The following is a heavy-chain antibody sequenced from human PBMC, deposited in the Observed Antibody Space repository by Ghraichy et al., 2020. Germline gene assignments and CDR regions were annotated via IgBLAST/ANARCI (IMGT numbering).Heavy chain of an antibody. Sequence: GGSLRLSCAASGFTFSNAWMSWVRQAPGKGLEWVCRIKSKTDGGTTDYAAPVKGRFTISRDDSKNTLYLQMNSLKTDDTAVYYCTTDLDVVVPAAMQGFDPWGKGTLVTVSS. D-gene: IGHD2-2*01. V-gene: IGHV3-15*01. J-gene: IGHJ5*01. CDR2: IKSKTDGGTT. CDR3: TTDLDVVVPAAMQGFDP. CDR1: GFTFSNAW.